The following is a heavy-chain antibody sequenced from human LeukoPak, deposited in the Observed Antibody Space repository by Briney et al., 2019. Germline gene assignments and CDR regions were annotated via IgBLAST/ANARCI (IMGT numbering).Heavy chain of an antibody. CDR1: GFTFSSYW. D-gene: IGHD2-2*01. CDR3: ARDPASAVPIDY. V-gene: IGHV3-7*01. J-gene: IGHJ4*02. CDR2: IKNDGSEK. Sequence: GGSLRLSCAASGFTFSSYWMTWVRQAPGKGLEWVAHIKNDGSEKYYVDSVKGRFTISRDNAKNSLYLQMNSLRVEDAAVYYCARDPASAVPIDYLGQGTLVTVSS.